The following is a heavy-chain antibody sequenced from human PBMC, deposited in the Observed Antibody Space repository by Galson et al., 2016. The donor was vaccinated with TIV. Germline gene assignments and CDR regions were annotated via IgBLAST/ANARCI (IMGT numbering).Heavy chain of an antibody. Sequence: SLRLSCAASGFTFDSYWMSWVRQAPGKGLEWVANIQRYGTDKVYVNSVKGRFTISRDNAKNSLYLQMNSLRAEDTALYFCARDYGGWSGWELDPRGQGTVVTVSS. V-gene: IGHV3-7*01. CDR2: IQRYGTDK. D-gene: IGHD3-3*01. CDR1: GFTFDSYW. CDR3: ARDYGGWSGWELDP. J-gene: IGHJ5*02.